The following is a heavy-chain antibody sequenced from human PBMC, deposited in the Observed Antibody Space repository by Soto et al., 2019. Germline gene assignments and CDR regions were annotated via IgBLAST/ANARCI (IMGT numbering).Heavy chain of an antibody. V-gene: IGHV3-30-3*01. CDR1: GFTFSSYA. Sequence: SGGSLRLSCAASGFTFSSYAMHWVRQAPGKGLEWVAVISYDGSNKYYADSVKGRFTISRDNSKNTLYLQMNSLRAEDTAVYYCARDRHDGLDYWGQGALVTVSS. CDR3: ARDRHDGLDY. CDR2: ISYDGSNK. J-gene: IGHJ4*02.